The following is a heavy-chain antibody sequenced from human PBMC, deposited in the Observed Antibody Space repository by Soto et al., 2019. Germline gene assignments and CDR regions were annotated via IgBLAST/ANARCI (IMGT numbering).Heavy chain of an antibody. Sequence: GGSLILSCAASGFTFSSYAMSGVRQAPGKGLEWVSAISGSGGSTYYADSVKGRFTISRDNSKNTLFLQMNSLRAEDTAVYYCARDRVHDYSNPRGYYYYYMDVWGKGTTVTVSS. CDR3: ARDRVHDYSNPRGYYYYYMDV. J-gene: IGHJ6*03. CDR1: GFTFSSYA. V-gene: IGHV3-23*01. D-gene: IGHD4-4*01. CDR2: ISGSGGST.